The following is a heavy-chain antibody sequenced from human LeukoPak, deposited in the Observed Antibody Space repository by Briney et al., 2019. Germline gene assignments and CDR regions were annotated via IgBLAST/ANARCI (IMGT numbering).Heavy chain of an antibody. Sequence: PSETLSLTCTVSGGSMSSSGYYWGWTRQPPGKGLEWIGSLYYRGSTYYNPSLKSRVTISVDTSMNQFSLKLSFVTTADTAVYYCARALGYCSGGSCTRGYNWFDPWGQGTLVTVPS. CDR2: LYYRGST. J-gene: IGHJ5*02. CDR3: ARALGYCSGGSCTRGYNWFDP. D-gene: IGHD2-15*01. CDR1: GGSMSSSGYY. V-gene: IGHV4-39*01.